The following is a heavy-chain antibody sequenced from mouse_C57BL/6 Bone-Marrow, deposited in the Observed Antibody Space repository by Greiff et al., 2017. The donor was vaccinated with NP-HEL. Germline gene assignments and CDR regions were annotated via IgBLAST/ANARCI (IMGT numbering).Heavy chain of an antibody. V-gene: IGHV1-63*01. Sequence: QVQLKQSGAELVRPGTSVKMSCKASGYTFTNYWIGWAKQRPGHGLEWIGDIYPGGGYTNYNEKFKGKATLTADKSSSTAYMQFSSLTSEDSAIYYCARGGIYYYGSKGFPFAYWGQGTLVTVSA. CDR2: IYPGGGYT. CDR3: ARGGIYYYGSKGFPFAY. J-gene: IGHJ3*01. D-gene: IGHD1-1*01. CDR1: GYTFTNYW.